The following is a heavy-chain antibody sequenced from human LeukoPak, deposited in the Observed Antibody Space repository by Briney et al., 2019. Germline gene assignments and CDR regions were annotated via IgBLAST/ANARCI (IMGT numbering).Heavy chain of an antibody. CDR1: GYSFTSYW. V-gene: IGHV5-10-1*01. CDR3: ARGGDELLWY. J-gene: IGHJ4*02. Sequence: GESLKISCKGSGYSFTSYWIGWVRQMPGKGLEWMGRIDPSDSYTNYSPSFQGHVTISADKSISTAYLQLSSLKASDTAVYYCARGGDELLWYWGQGTLVTVSS. D-gene: IGHD2-15*01. CDR2: IDPSDSYT.